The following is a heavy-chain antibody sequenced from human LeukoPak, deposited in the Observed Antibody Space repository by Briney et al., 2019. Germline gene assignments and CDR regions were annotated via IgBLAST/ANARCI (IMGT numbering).Heavy chain of an antibody. J-gene: IGHJ4*02. CDR3: ASLTSGDDCSGGSCSPTTTGY. Sequence: SVKVSCKASGYTFSGYYMHWLRQAPGQGLEWMGGIIPIFGTANYAQKFKGRVTITADTSTSTAYMELSSLRSEDTAVYYCASLTSGDDCSGGSCSPTTTGYWGQGPLVTVPS. V-gene: IGHV1-69*06. CDR2: IIPIFGTA. CDR1: GYTFSGYY. D-gene: IGHD2-15*01.